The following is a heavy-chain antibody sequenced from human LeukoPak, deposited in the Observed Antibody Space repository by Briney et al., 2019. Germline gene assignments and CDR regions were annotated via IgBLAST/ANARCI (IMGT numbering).Heavy chain of an antibody. D-gene: IGHD4-17*01. CDR1: GFTFSSYA. J-gene: IGHJ6*03. CDR2: ISYDGSNK. V-gene: IGHV3-30*04. CDR3: TREDYGDYERVYYTFMDV. Sequence: GRSLRLSCAASGFTFSSYAMHWVRQAPGKGLEWVAVISYDGSNKYYADSVKGRFTISRDNSKNTLYLQMNSLRVEDTAVYYCTREDYGDYERVYYTFMDVWGKGTTVTVSS.